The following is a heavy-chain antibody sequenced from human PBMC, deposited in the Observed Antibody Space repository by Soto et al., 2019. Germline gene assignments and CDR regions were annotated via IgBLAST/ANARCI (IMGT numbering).Heavy chain of an antibody. CDR2: IYYSGTT. CDR1: GGSIRSGDYY. D-gene: IGHD1-1*01. Sequence: QVQLQESGPGLVKPSQTLSLTCTVSGGSIRSGDYYWSWVRQHPGRGLEWIGYIYYSGTTYYNASLKSRVTISVDTSKNQFSLKLSSVTAADTAVYYCARGAPCNSYYYYGMDVWGQGTTVTVSS. J-gene: IGHJ6*02. V-gene: IGHV4-31*03. CDR3: ARGAPCNSYYYYGMDV.